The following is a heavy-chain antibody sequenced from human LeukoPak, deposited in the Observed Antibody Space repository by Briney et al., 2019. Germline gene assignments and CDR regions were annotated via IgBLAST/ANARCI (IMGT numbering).Heavy chain of an antibody. J-gene: IGHJ3*02. V-gene: IGHV4-59*01. CDR3: ATEYGSGSYFGSHWAFDI. CDR1: GGSISSYY. CDR2: IYYSGST. Sequence: SETLSLTCTVSGGSISSYYWTWIRQPPGKGPEWIGYIYYSGSTNYNPSLKSRVTISVDTSKNQFSLKLSSVTAADTAVYYCATEYGSGSYFGSHWAFDIWGQGTMVTVSS. D-gene: IGHD3-10*01.